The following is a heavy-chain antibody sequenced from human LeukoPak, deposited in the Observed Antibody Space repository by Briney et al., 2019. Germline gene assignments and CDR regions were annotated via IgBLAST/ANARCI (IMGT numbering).Heavy chain of an antibody. CDR3: AKGPYGLGIYYGMDV. D-gene: IGHD3-10*01. CDR1: GFXFSNCG. Sequence: GRSLRLSCATSGFXFSNCGISWVRQAPGKGRQWLSVIGGDGTTYYADSVQGRFTVSRDNSENTLYLQMNSLRAEDTAVYYCAKGPYGLGIYYGMDVWGQGTTVTV. V-gene: IGHV3-23*01. J-gene: IGHJ6*02. CDR2: IGGDGTT.